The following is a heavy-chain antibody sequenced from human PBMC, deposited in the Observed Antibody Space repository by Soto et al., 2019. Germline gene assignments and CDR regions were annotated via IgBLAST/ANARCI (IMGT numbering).Heavy chain of an antibody. Sequence: SETLSLTCTVSGGSISSGGYYWSWIRQHPGKGLEWIGYIYYSGSTYYNPSLKSRVTISVDTSKNQFSLKLSSVTAADTAVYYCARDYYDSSGYYMITWGQGTLVTVSS. CDR3: ARDYYDSSGYYMIT. CDR2: IYYSGST. V-gene: IGHV4-31*03. J-gene: IGHJ5*02. D-gene: IGHD3-22*01. CDR1: GGSISSGGYY.